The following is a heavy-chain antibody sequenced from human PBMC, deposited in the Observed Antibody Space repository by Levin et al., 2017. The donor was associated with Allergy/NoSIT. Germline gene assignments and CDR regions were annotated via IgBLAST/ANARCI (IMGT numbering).Heavy chain of an antibody. D-gene: IGHD3-22*01. CDR1: GFTVSSNY. V-gene: IGHV3-53*01. CDR3: ARDSPRSYDSSGYYYEDAFDI. CDR2: IYSGGST. J-gene: IGHJ3*02. Sequence: PGGSLRLSCAASGFTVSSNYMSWVRQAPGKGLEWVSVIYSGGSTYYADSVKGRFTISRDNSKNTLYLQMNSLRAEDTAVYYCARDSPRSYDSSGYYYEDAFDIWGQGTMVTVSS.